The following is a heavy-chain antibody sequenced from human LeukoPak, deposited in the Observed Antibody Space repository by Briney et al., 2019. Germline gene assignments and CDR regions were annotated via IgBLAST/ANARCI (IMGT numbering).Heavy chain of an antibody. CDR3: AKDNERIVPAAIGY. Sequence: PGGSLRLSCAASGLTFSSYAMSWVRQAPGKGLEWVSAISGSGGSTYYADSVKGRFTISRDNSKNTLYLQMNSLRAEDTAVYYCAKDNERIVPAAIGYWGQGTLVTVSS. J-gene: IGHJ4*02. CDR2: ISGSGGST. D-gene: IGHD2-2*01. V-gene: IGHV3-23*01. CDR1: GLTFSSYA.